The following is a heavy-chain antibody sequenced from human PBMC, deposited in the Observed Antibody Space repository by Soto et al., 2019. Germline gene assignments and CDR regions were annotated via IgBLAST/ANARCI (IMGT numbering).Heavy chain of an antibody. CDR2: IYPGDSDT. V-gene: IGHV5-51*01. D-gene: IGHD2-2*01. CDR3: ARQIVVVPAAMRMKYNWFDP. Sequence: GESLKISCKGSGYSFTSYWIGWVRQMPGKGLEWMGIIYPGDSDTRYSPSFQGQVTISADKSISTAYLQWSSLKASDTAMYYCARQIVVVPAAMRMKYNWFDPWGQGTLVTVSS. CDR1: GYSFTSYW. J-gene: IGHJ5*02.